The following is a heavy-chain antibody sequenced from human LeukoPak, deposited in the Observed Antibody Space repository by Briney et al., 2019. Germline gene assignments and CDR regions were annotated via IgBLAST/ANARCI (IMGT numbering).Heavy chain of an antibody. CDR3: ASGSSTVKFYYGIDV. J-gene: IGHJ6*02. CDR2: MYYSGST. V-gene: IGHV4-59*01. D-gene: IGHD4-17*01. CDR1: GGSISSYF. Sequence: PPETLPLTCSVSGGSISSYFWSWIRQAPGKGLEWIGYMYYSGSTNYNPSLKNRVTISVDTSKNQFSLKLTSVTAADTAVYYCASGSSTVKFYYGIDVWGRGTTVTVSS.